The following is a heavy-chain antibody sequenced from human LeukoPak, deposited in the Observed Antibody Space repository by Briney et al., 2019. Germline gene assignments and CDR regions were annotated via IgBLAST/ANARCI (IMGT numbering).Heavy chain of an antibody. D-gene: IGHD3-22*01. V-gene: IGHV4-59*08. CDR1: GGSISSYY. Sequence: SETLSLTCTVSGGSISSYYWSWIRQPPGKGLEWIGYIYYSGSTNYNPSLKSRVTISVDTSKNQFSLKLSSVTAADTAVYYCARLDYYDTTMEFDYWGQGTLVTVSS. J-gene: IGHJ4*02. CDR2: IYYSGST. CDR3: ARLDYYDTTMEFDY.